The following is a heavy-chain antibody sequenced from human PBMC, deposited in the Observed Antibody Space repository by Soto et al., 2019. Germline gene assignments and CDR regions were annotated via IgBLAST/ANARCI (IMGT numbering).Heavy chain of an antibody. CDR3: LCEDVGVVVAAPDY. CDR1: GFTFSSYW. D-gene: IGHD2-15*01. J-gene: IGHJ4*02. V-gene: IGHV3-74*01. CDR2: INSDGSST. Sequence: PGGSLRLSCAASGFTFSSYWMHWVRQAPGKGLVWVSRINSDGSSTSYADSVKGRFTISRDNAKNTLYLQMNSLRAEDTAVYYCLCEDVGVVVAAPDYWGQGSLVPVSS.